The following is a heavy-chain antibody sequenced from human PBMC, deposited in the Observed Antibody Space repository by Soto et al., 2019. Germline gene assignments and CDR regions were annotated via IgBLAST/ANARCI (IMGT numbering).Heavy chain of an antibody. CDR3: AKAAQTRFNWNDLGNWFDP. D-gene: IGHD1-1*01. CDR1: GGTFSSYA. J-gene: IGHJ5*02. CDR2: IIPIFGIP. Sequence: VKVSCKESGGTFSSYAIAWVRQAPGQGLEWMGGIIPIFGIPNYAQKFQGRVAITADESTNTAYMELSSLRSDDTAVYYCAKAAQTRFNWNDLGNWFDPWSQGTLVTVSS. V-gene: IGHV1-69*01.